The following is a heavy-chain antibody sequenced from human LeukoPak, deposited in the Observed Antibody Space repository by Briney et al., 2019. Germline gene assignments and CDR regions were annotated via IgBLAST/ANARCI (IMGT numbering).Heavy chain of an antibody. CDR3: ARSLPYGTTWYGRSDF. D-gene: IGHD6-13*01. V-gene: IGHV3-7*03. CDR2: IRQDGDTK. J-gene: IGHJ4*02. Sequence: PGGSLRLSYAASGFTFSNAWMNWVRQAPGKGLEWVANIRQDGDTKYYVDSVRGRFTISRDNAMNSLYLQMNSLRAEDTAIYYCARSLPYGTTWYGRSDFWGQGTLVTVSS. CDR1: GFTFSNAW.